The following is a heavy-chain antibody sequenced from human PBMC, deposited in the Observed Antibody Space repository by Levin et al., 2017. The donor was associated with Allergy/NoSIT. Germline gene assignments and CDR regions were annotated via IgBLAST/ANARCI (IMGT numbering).Heavy chain of an antibody. D-gene: IGHD3-3*02. J-gene: IGHJ4*02. CDR2: IRSKAYGGTT. CDR1: GFTFGDYA. V-gene: IGHV3-49*03. Sequence: SCTASGFTFGDYAMSWFRQAPGKGLEWVGFIRSKAYGGTTEYAASVKGRFTISRDDSESIAYLQMNSLKTEDTAVYYCTRDHFRPVDYFYYWGQGTLVSVSS. CDR3: TRDHFRPVDYFYY.